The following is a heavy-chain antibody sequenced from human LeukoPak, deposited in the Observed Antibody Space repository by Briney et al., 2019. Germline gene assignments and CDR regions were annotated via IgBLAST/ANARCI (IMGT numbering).Heavy chain of an antibody. CDR2: VHSSGTT. CDR1: GGSLNNYY. CDR3: ARGLLCSSTSCYAMGGWFDP. Sequence: SETLSLTCTVSGGSLNNYYWSWIRQPPGKGLEWIGSVHSSGTTDCNPSLKSRLTISVDTSKNQFSLKLTSVTAADTAVYYCARGLLCSSTSCYAMGGWFDPWGQGTLVTVSS. V-gene: IGHV4-59*01. J-gene: IGHJ5*02. D-gene: IGHD2-2*01.